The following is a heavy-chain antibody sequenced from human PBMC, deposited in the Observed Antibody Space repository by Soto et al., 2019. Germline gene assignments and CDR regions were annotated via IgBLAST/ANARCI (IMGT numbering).Heavy chain of an antibody. CDR3: ARSGSNIPGAYSYYFDY. Sequence: XESLLLSCAASGFTFSSYGMHWVRQAAGKGLEWVAVIWYDGSNKYYADSVKGRFTISRDNSKNTLYLQMNSLRAEDTAVYYCARSGSNIPGAYSYYFDYWGQGTLVTVSS. V-gene: IGHV3-33*01. CDR1: GFTFSSYG. CDR2: IWYDGSNK. J-gene: IGHJ4*02. D-gene: IGHD1-26*01.